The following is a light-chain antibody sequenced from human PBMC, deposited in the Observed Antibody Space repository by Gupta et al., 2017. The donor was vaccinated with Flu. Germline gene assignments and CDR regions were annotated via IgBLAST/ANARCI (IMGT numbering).Light chain of an antibody. J-gene: IGKJ4*01. CDR1: QSVSSY. CDR3: QQRSNWLT. V-gene: IGKV3-11*01. CDR2: DAS. Sequence: EIVLTQSPATLSLSPGERATLSCRASQSVSSYLDWYQQKPGQSPRLLIYDASNRATGSPARFSGSGYGTDFTLTSSSREAEDFAVYYWQQRSNWLTFGGGTKVEIK.